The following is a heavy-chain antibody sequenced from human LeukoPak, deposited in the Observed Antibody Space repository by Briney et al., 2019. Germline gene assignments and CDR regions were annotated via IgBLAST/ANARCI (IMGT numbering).Heavy chain of an antibody. V-gene: IGHV3-30*02. CDR3: ARGFRGIDYGYYMDV. CDR2: IRYDGSNK. J-gene: IGHJ6*03. CDR1: GFTFSSYG. Sequence: PGGSLRLSCAASGFTFSSYGMHWVRQAPGKGLEWVAFIRYDGSNKYYADSVKGRFTVSRDNAKNTLYLQMNSLRAEDTAVYYCARGFRGIDYGYYMDVWGKGTTVTVSS. D-gene: IGHD4/OR15-4a*01.